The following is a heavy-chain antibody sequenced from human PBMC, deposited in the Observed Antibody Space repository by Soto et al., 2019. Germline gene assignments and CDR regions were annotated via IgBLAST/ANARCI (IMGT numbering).Heavy chain of an antibody. CDR3: ARVEVVAATPEEYFQH. D-gene: IGHD2-15*01. Sequence: GGSLRLSCAASGFTFSSYWMSWVRQAPGKGLEWVANIKQDGSEKYYVDSVKGRFTISRDNAKNSLYLQMNSLRAEDTAVYYCARVEVVAATPEEYFQHWGQGTLVTVSS. J-gene: IGHJ1*01. CDR2: IKQDGSEK. V-gene: IGHV3-7*01. CDR1: GFTFSSYW.